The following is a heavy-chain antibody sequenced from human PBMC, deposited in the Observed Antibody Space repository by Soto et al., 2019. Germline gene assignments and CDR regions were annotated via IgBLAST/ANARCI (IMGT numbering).Heavy chain of an antibody. J-gene: IGHJ3*02. V-gene: IGHV1-69*13. CDR1: GGTFSSYA. CDR3: ARPSTIAVALGGAFDI. Sequence: SVKVSCKASGGTFSSYAISWVRQAPGQGLEWMGGIIPIFGTANYAQKFQGRVTITADESTSTAYMELSSLRSEDTAVYYCARPSTIAVALGGAFDIWGQGTIVTVSS. CDR2: IIPIFGTA. D-gene: IGHD6-19*01.